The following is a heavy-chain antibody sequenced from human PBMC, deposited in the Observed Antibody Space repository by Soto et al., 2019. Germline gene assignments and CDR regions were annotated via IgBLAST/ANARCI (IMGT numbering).Heavy chain of an antibody. Sequence: ETLSLTGTVSGVCISNSSYYWGWIRRPPGKGLEWIGTIYYSGITYYNPSLKSRVTISVDTSKNQFSLKLTSVTYADTAVYYCARHGSNWGQGTLVTVSS. CDR2: IYYSGIT. V-gene: IGHV4-39*01. J-gene: IGHJ4*02. CDR3: ARHGSN. CDR1: GVCISNSSYY.